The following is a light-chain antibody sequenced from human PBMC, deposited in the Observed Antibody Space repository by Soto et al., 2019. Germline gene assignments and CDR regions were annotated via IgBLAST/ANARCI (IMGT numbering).Light chain of an antibody. J-gene: IGKJ4*01. CDR1: QGISSY. CDR3: QQVNTYPPT. V-gene: IGKV1-9*01. CDR2: AAS. Sequence: DIQLTQSPSFVSASVGDRVTIACRASQGISSYLAWYQQNPGKAPKLLIYAASTLQSGVPLRFSSSGSGTEFTLKISSLQPEDFSTYYCQQVNTYPPTCGGGTKVEI.